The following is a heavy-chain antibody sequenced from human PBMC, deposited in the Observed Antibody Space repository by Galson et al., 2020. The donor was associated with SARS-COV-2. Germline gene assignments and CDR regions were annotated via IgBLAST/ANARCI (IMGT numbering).Heavy chain of an antibody. CDR3: ARGSIRFLE. D-gene: IGHD3-3*01. J-gene: IGHJ4*02. CDR2: INHSGST. V-gene: IGHV4-34*01. CDR1: GGSFSGYY. Sequence: SETLPLTCAVYGGSFSGYYWSWIRQPPGKGLEWIGEINHSGSTNYNPSLKSRVTISVDTSKNQFSLKLSSVTAADTAVYYCARGSIRFLEWSQGTLVTVSS.